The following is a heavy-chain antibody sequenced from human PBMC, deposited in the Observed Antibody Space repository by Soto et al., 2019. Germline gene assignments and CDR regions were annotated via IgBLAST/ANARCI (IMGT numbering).Heavy chain of an antibody. J-gene: IGHJ5*02. CDR2: XXGSGGRT. Sequence: GGSLRLSCAASGFTXXSXXXXXXXQAPGKGLEWVSXXXGSGGRTYYADSVKGRFTISRDNSKNTLYLQMNSLRAEDTAVYYCAKAPTQSIAVAGTRQPPNWFDPWGQGTLVTVSS. D-gene: IGHD6-19*01. V-gene: IGHV3-23*01. CDR1: GFTXXSXX. CDR3: AKAPTQSIAVAGTRQPPNWFDP.